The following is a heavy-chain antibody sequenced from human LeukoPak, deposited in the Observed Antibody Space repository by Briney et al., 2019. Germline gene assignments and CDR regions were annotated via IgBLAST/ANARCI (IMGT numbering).Heavy chain of an antibody. D-gene: IGHD2-15*01. CDR2: ISGSGCST. J-gene: IGHJ6*02. CDR3: AKDGGNFRPYCSGGSCSVDYGMDV. V-gene: IGHV3-23*01. Sequence: GGSLRLSCAASGFTFSSYAMSWVRQAPGKGLEWVSAISGSGCSTYYADSVKGRFTISRDNSKNTLYLQMNSLRAEDTAVYYCAKDGGNFRPYCSGGSCSVDYGMDVWGQGTTVTVSS. CDR1: GFTFSSYA.